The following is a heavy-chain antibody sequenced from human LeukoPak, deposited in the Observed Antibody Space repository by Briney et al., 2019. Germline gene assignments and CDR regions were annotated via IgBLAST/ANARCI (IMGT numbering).Heavy chain of an antibody. CDR3: ARFSGYIYGYDY. CDR2: TYNSWRN. D-gene: IGHD5-18*01. J-gene: IGHJ4*02. Sequence: SETLSLTCTVSGGSISSSSSYWGWIRQPPGKGLEWIGTTYNSWRNYYNPSLKSRVTISGDTSKDQFSLKVTSVTAADTAVYYCARFSGYIYGYDYWGQGTLVTVSS. V-gene: IGHV4-39*01. CDR1: GGSISSSSSY.